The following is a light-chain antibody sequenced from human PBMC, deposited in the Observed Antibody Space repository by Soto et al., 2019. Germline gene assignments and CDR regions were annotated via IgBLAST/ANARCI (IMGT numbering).Light chain of an antibody. Sequence: EIVLTQSPGTLSLSPGERATLSCRASQSVSSSYLAWYQQKPDQAPRLLIYGASSRATGIPDRFSGSGSETDFTLTISRLEPEDFAVYYCQQCGNSPPWTFGQGTKVEIK. CDR3: QQCGNSPPWT. CDR2: GAS. J-gene: IGKJ1*01. CDR1: QSVSSSY. V-gene: IGKV3-20*01.